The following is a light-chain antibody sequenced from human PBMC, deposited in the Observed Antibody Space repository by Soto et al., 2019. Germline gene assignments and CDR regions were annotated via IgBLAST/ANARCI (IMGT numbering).Light chain of an antibody. J-gene: IGLJ3*02. CDR2: DIN. V-gene: IGLV2-11*01. Sequence: QSALTQPRSVSGSPGQSVTISCTGTSSDVGNYNYVSWYQQEPGKAPKLLIYDINKRPSGVPDRLSGSKSDNTASLTISGLQAEDEAHYYCCSYAGGYTWVFGGGTKLTVL. CDR3: CSYAGGYTWV. CDR1: SSDVGNYNY.